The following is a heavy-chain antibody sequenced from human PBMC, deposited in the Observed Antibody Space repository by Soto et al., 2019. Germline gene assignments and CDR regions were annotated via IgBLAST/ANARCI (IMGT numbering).Heavy chain of an antibody. CDR2: VYYTGST. D-gene: IGHD2-21*02. CDR3: VRTARQGAVAPHWFDR. V-gene: IGHV4-30-4*01. Sequence: SETLSLTCTVSGASIRSTDYYWSWIRQAPGKGLEWIGYVYYTGSTYYNPSLMSRLTISVDTSKNQFSLKLTSVTAAETAVYYCVRTARQGAVAPHWFDRWGQGTQVTVSS. CDR1: GASIRSTDYY. J-gene: IGHJ5*02.